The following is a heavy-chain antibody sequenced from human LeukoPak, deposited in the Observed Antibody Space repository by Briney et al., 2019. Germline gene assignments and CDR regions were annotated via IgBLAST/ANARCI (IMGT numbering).Heavy chain of an antibody. J-gene: IGHJ4*02. CDR2: THHSGST. V-gene: IGHV4-59*01. D-gene: IGHD5-18*01. Sequence: SETLSLTCSVSGGSITSNYWSWIRQPPGKGLEWIGYTHHSGSTSYNPSLKSRITISLDTSNNQFSLKLSSVTAADTAVYYCARSSGHSYGDFDYWGQGTLVTVSS. CDR1: GGSITSNY. CDR3: ARSSGHSYGDFDY.